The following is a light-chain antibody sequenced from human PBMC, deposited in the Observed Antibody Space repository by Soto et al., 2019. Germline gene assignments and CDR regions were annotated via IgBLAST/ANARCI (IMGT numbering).Light chain of an antibody. CDR3: QQNNRWPHIT. Sequence: IVLTQSPCALCLSPGERASLSGRASQYVSTIYLAWYQQKPGQAPRLLIYGASSRAIGIPDRFSGSGSGTQFTLTISRLQSEDSAVYFCQQNNRWPHITFGQGTRLEIK. CDR1: QYVSTIY. V-gene: IGKV3-20*01. J-gene: IGKJ5*01. CDR2: GAS.